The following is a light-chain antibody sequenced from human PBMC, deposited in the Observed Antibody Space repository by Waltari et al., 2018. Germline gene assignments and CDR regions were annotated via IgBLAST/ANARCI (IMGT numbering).Light chain of an antibody. J-gene: IGLJ3*02. V-gene: IGLV1-51*02. CDR2: ENN. CDR1: RFNIGNNF. CDR3: GTWDSRLSAWV. Sequence: QSVLTQPPSVSAAPGQKVSISCSGSRFNIGNNFISWYQQFPGTAPKLLIYENNKRPSGIPDRFSGSKSGPSATLDITGLQTGDEADYYCGTWDSRLSAWVFGGGTKLTV.